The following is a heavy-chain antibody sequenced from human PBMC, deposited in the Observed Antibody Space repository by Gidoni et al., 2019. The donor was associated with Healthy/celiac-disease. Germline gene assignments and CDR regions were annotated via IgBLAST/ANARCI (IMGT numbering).Heavy chain of an antibody. J-gene: IGHJ6*03. V-gene: IGHV3-30*03. Sequence: PGKGLEWVAVISYDGSNKYYADSVKGRFTISRDNSKNTLYLQMNSLRAEDTAVYYCARDHLADDYYYDYYMDVWGKGTTVTVSS. D-gene: IGHD3-3*02. CDR2: ISYDGSNK. CDR3: ARDHLADDYYYDYYMDV.